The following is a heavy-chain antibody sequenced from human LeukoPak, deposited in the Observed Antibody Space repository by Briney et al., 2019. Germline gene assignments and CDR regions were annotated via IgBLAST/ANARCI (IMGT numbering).Heavy chain of an antibody. Sequence: SETLSLTCTVSGGSISSYYWSWIRQPPGKGLEWMGYIYYSGSTNYNPSLKSRVTISVDTSKNPFSLKLSSVTAADTAVYYCARVVVIHEYYFDYWGQGTLVTVSS. CDR2: IYYSGST. J-gene: IGHJ4*02. CDR1: GGSISSYY. CDR3: ARVVVIHEYYFDY. D-gene: IGHD2-21*01. V-gene: IGHV4-59*01.